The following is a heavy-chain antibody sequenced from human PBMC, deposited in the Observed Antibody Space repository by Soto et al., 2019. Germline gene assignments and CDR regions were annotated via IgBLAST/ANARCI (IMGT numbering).Heavy chain of an antibody. D-gene: IGHD4-17*01. CDR2: IYYSGST. CDR3: ASSYDYGDYYRHYFDY. V-gene: IGHV4-59*01. J-gene: IGHJ4*02. Sequence: SETLSLTCTVSGGSISSYYWSWIRQPPGKGLEWIGYIYYSGSTIYNPSLKSRVTISVDTSKNQFSLKLSSVTAADTAVYYCASSYDYGDYYRHYFDYWGQGTLVTVSS. CDR1: GGSISSYY.